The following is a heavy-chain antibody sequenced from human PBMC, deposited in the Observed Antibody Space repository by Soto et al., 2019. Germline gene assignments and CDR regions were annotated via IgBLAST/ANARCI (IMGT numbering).Heavy chain of an antibody. CDR1: GFTFSSYG. CDR2: IWYDGSNK. D-gene: IGHD2-21*01. J-gene: IGHJ4*02. V-gene: IGHV3-33*01. CDR3: ARDGGEGTFDY. Sequence: GGSLRLSCAASGFTFSSYGMHWVRQAPGKGLEWVAVIWYDGSNKYYADSVKGRFTISRDNSKNTLYLQMNSLRAEDTAVYYCARDGGEGTFDYWGQGTLVTVSS.